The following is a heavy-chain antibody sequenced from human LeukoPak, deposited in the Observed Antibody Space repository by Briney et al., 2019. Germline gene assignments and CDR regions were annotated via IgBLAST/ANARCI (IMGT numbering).Heavy chain of an antibody. V-gene: IGHV1-8*03. Sequence: ASVKVSCKASGYTFTSYDINWVRQATGQGLEWMGWMNPNSGNTGYAQKFQGRVTITRNTSISTAYMELSSLRSEDTAVYYCARYDSSGFKFDYWGQGTLVTVSS. CDR1: GYTFTSYD. CDR3: ARYDSSGFKFDY. CDR2: MNPNSGNT. D-gene: IGHD6-19*01. J-gene: IGHJ4*02.